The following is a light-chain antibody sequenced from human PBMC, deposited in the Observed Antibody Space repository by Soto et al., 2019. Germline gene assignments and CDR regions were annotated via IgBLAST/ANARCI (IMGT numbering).Light chain of an antibody. J-gene: IGKJ1*01. CDR1: QSVSSS. CDR2: GAS. CDR3: QQYNNWWT. V-gene: IGKV3-15*01. Sequence: EIVMTQSPATLSVSPGERVTLSCRASQSVSSSLARYQQKPGQAPRLLIYGASTRAIGIPARFSGSGSETEFTLPISSLQAEDFAVYYCQQYNNWWTFGQGTKLEIK.